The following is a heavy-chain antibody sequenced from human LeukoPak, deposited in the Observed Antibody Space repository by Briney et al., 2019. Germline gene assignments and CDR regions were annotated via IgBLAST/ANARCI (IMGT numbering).Heavy chain of an antibody. CDR3: ARVLEMATTSFDY. CDR1: GFTFSSYW. J-gene: IGHJ4*02. D-gene: IGHD5-24*01. CDR2: ISYDGSNK. Sequence: GGSLRLSCAASGFTFSSYWMSWVRQVPGKGLEWVAVISYDGSNKYYADSVKGRFTISRDNSKNTLYLQMNSLRAEDTAVYYCARVLEMATTSFDYWGQGTLVTVSS. V-gene: IGHV3-30*03.